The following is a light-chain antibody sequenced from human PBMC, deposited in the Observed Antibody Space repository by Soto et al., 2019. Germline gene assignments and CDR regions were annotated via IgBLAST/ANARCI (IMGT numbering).Light chain of an antibody. Sequence: QSALTQPRSVSGSPGQSVTISCTGTSRDVGDYNYVSWYQQHPGKAPKLMIYDVNKRPSGVPDRFSGSKSGNTASLTISGLQAEDEADYYCCSYAGSYTLWVFGGGTKLTVL. CDR2: DVN. CDR1: SRDVGDYNY. J-gene: IGLJ3*02. CDR3: CSYAGSYTLWV. V-gene: IGLV2-11*01.